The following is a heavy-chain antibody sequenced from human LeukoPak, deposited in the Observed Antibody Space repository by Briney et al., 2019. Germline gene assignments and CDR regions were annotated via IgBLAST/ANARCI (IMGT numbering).Heavy chain of an antibody. CDR1: GFTFGKYW. J-gene: IGHJ4*02. CDR2: IEQDGSEE. CDR3: SNGIYDRSY. D-gene: IGHD2/OR15-2a*01. Sequence: GGSLRLSCVASGFTFGKYWMAWVRQAPGKGLEWLANIEQDGSEEYYLDSVRGRFTVSRDNAKNALYLQMNSLRAEDTAVYYCSNGIYDRSYWGQGTQVTVSS. V-gene: IGHV3-7*01.